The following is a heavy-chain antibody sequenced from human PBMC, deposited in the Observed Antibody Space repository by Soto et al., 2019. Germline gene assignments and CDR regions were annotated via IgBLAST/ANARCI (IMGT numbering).Heavy chain of an antibody. J-gene: IGHJ5*02. CDR1: GGIFSSFS. CDR2: IIPMTGTP. D-gene: IGHD1-1*01. Sequence: QVQLVQSGAEVKTPGSSVEVSCKASGGIFSSFSITWVRQVPGHGLEWMGGIIPMTGTPNYAEKFQGRLPLTADVSTRTANLVLSSLRSEDTAVYYCARGPILPGATSWLDPWGQGTVVIVSS. CDR3: ARGPILPGATSWLDP. V-gene: IGHV1-69*01.